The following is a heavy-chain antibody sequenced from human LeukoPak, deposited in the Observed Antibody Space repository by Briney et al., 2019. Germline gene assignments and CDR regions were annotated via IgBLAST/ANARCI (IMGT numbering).Heavy chain of an antibody. CDR2: IKEDGREK. J-gene: IGHJ4*02. Sequence: GGSLRLSCAASGFTFKNYAMSWVRQAPGKGLEWVASIKEDGREKYYVDSVKGRFTISRDNVKNSLYLQMNSLRAEDTAVYYCARDYEAPGDYWGQGTLVTVSS. CDR3: ARDYEAPGDY. V-gene: IGHV3-7*01. CDR1: GFTFKNYA. D-gene: IGHD3-16*01.